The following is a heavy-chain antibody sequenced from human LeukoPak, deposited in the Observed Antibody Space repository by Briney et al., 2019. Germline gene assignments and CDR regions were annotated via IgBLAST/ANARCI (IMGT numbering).Heavy chain of an antibody. J-gene: IGHJ5*02. V-gene: IGHV1-2*02. CDR1: GYTFTGYY. CDR2: INPNSGGT. D-gene: IGHD2-15*01. CDR3: ARDRVVVVAATSYWFDP. Sequence: ASVKVSCKASGYTFTGYYMHWVRQAPGQGLEWMGWINPNSGGTNYAQKCQGRVTMTRDTSISTAYMELSRLRSDDTAVYYCARDRVVVVAATSYWFDPWGQGTLVTVSS.